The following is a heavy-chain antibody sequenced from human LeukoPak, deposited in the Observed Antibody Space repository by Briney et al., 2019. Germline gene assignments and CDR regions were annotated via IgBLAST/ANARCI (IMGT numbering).Heavy chain of an antibody. CDR3: ARERTSGWDAFDF. D-gene: IGHD6-19*01. CDR2: INSVGRST. CDR1: GFTFSSFW. Sequence: GRSLRLSCAASGFTFSSFWMHWVRQAPGKGLVWVSRINSVGRSTSYAASVKGRFTISRDNAKNTLYLQMNSLRAEDTAVYYCARERTSGWDAFDFWGQGTLVTVSS. J-gene: IGHJ4*02. V-gene: IGHV3-74*01.